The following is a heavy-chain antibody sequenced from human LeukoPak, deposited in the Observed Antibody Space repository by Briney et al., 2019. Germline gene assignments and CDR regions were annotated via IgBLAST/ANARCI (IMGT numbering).Heavy chain of an antibody. CDR1: GFPCSSYS. CDR2: ISSSSSYI. D-gene: IGHD6-19*01. J-gene: IGHJ4*02. V-gene: IGHV3-21*01. CDR3: ARSGYSSRGGDY. Sequence: PGGSLRLSCAASGFPCSSYSKNWVRQAPGKGLEWVSSISSSSSYIYYADSVKGRFTISRDNAKNSLYLQMNSLRAEDTAVYYCARSGYSSRGGDYWGQGTLVTVSS.